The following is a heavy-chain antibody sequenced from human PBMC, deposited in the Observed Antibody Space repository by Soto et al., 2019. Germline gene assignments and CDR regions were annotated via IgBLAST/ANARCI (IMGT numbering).Heavy chain of an antibody. V-gene: IGHV1-18*01. CDR3: ARDIYGGNCCDAFDI. CDR2: ISPYNGKT. J-gene: IGHJ3*02. CDR1: GYTFTNYG. D-gene: IGHD2-15*01. Sequence: QAQLAQSGAEVNKPGASGNISCNASGYTFTNYGFIWVRQAPGHGLEWVGWISPYNGKTEYAQKFQGRVTMTRDKPTSTAYMELRSLRSDDTAVYYCARDIYGGNCCDAFDIWGQGTMVTVSS.